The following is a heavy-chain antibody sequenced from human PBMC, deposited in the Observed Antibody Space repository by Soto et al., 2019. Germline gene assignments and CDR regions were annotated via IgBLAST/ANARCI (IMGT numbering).Heavy chain of an antibody. CDR3: AKDIGYSGYDGWYFAR. CDR1: GFTFSTCG. D-gene: IGHD5-12*01. V-gene: IGHV3-30*18. Sequence: QVQLVESGGGVVQPGRSLRLSCAASGFTFSTCGMHWVRRAPGKGLEWVALTSYHGNKEYYADSVKGRFTISRDNSKERLYPQINSLRAGDTVVYYGAKDIGYSGYDGWYFARWGRGNLVTVSS. CDR2: TSYHGNKE. J-gene: IGHJ2*01.